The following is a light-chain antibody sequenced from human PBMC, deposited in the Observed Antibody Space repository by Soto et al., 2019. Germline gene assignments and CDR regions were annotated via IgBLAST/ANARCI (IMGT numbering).Light chain of an antibody. Sequence: QSALTQPPSASGSPGQSVTISCTGTSSDVGGYNYVSWYQQHPGKAPKLMIYKVSKRPSGVPDRFSGSKSGNTASLTVSGLQAEDEADYYCSSYAGSNKEVFGTGTKVTVL. CDR1: SSDVGGYNY. CDR3: SSYAGSNKEV. CDR2: KVS. J-gene: IGLJ1*01. V-gene: IGLV2-8*01.